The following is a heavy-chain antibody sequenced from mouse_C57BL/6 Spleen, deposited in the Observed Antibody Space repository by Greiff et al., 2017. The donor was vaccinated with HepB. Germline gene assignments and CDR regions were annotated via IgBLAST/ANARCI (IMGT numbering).Heavy chain of an antibody. CDR2: IYPRSGNT. J-gene: IGHJ4*01. D-gene: IGHD1-2*01. CDR1: GYTFTSYG. V-gene: IGHV1-81*01. Sequence: VKLMESGAELARPGASVKLSCKASGYTFTSYGISWVKQRTGQGLEWIGEIYPRSGNTYYNEKFKGKATLTADKSSSTAYMELRSLTSEDSAVYFCAREATARSYAMDYWGQGTSVTVSS. CDR3: AREATARSYAMDY.